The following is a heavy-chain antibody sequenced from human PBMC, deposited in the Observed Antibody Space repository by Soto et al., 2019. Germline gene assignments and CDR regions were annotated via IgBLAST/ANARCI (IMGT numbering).Heavy chain of an antibody. CDR3: ASTEDFFDY. Sequence: PSETLSLTCSVSGVSLTSGTYYWSWIRQHPGKGLEWIGYIVYSGSTDYNPSLKSRVNIPVDTSKNQFSLKLSSVTAADTAVYYCASTEDFFDYWGQGTLVTVSS. J-gene: IGHJ4*02. CDR2: IVYSGST. V-gene: IGHV4-31*03. CDR1: GVSLTSGTYY.